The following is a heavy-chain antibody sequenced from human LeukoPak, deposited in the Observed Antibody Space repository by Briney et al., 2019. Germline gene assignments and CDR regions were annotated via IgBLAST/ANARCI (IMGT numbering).Heavy chain of an antibody. CDR3: AKPPYCSGGSCYSAEYFQH. Sequence: GGSLRLSCVGSGFIFSSYSMNWVRQAPGKGLEWVAFIRYDGSNKYYADSVKGRFTISRDNSKNTLYLQMNSLRAEDTAVYYCAKPPYCSGGSCYSAEYFQHWGQGTLVTVSS. J-gene: IGHJ1*01. CDR1: GFIFSSYS. V-gene: IGHV3-30*02. D-gene: IGHD2-15*01. CDR2: IRYDGSNK.